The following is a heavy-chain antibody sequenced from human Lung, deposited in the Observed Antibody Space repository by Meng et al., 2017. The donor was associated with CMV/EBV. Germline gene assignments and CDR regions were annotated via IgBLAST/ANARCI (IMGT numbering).Heavy chain of an antibody. Sequence: ASXXVFXKASGYTFTGYYLHWVRHAPGQGVEWMGWINSKIGVANYTQKFQGRVTVTRDTSISTAYMELKRLTYDDTAVYCCARKVFRASDAFDIWGQGTMVTVSS. CDR3: ARKVFRASDAFDI. V-gene: IGHV1-2*02. CDR2: INSKIGVA. D-gene: IGHD3-3*01. J-gene: IGHJ3*02. CDR1: GYTFTGYY.